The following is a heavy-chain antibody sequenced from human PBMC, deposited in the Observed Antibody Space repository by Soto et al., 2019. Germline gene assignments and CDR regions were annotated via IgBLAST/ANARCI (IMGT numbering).Heavy chain of an antibody. CDR1: GFTFSSYA. D-gene: IGHD6-6*01. J-gene: IGHJ6*02. Sequence: QVQLVESGGGVVQPGRSLRLSCAASGFTFSSYAMHWVRQAPGKGLEWVAVISYDGSNKYYADSVKGRFTISRDNSKNTLYLQSNSLRAEDTAVYYCARGKAGAARPDWDYYYGMDVWGQGTTVTVSS. V-gene: IGHV3-30-3*01. CDR3: ARGKAGAARPDWDYYYGMDV. CDR2: ISYDGSNK.